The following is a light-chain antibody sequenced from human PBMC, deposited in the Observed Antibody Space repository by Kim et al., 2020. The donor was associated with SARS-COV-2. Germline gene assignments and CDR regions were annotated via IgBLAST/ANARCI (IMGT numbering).Light chain of an antibody. CDR1: QTVSNSQ. CDR2: GAS. CDR3: QQYGISRT. V-gene: IGKV3-20*01. Sequence: EIVLTQSPGTLSLSPRERATLSCKASQTVSNSQLAWYRQKPGQAPRLLIYGASSRATGIPDRFSGSGSGTDFTLTISRLEPEDFAVYYCQQYGISRTFGQGTKVDIK. J-gene: IGKJ1*01.